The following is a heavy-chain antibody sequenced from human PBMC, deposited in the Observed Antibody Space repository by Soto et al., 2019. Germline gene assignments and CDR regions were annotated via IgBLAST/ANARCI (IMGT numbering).Heavy chain of an antibody. CDR1: GGTFSSYA. CDR3: AREGRELRYFGWASPSRGAFDI. J-gene: IGHJ3*02. D-gene: IGHD3-9*01. V-gene: IGHV1-69*13. CDR2: IIPIFGTA. Sequence: ASVKVSCKASGGTFSSYAISWVRQAAGQGLEWMGGIIPIFGTANYAEKFQGRVTITADESTSTAYMELSSLRSEDTDVYYCAREGRELRYFGWASPSRGAFDIWGQGTLLTVSS.